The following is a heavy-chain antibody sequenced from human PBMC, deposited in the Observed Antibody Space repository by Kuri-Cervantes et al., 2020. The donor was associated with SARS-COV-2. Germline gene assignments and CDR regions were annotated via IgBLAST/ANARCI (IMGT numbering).Heavy chain of an antibody. CDR1: GFTFSSYA. V-gene: IGHV3-30-3*02. Sequence: GGSLRLSCAASGFTFSSYAMHWVRQAPGKGLEWVAVISYDGSNKYYADSVKGRFTISRDNSKNTLYLQMYSLRAEDTAVYYCAKLDPYYDSRNDWGQGTLVTVSS. J-gene: IGHJ4*02. CDR3: AKLDPYYDSRND. CDR2: ISYDGSNK. D-gene: IGHD3-22*01.